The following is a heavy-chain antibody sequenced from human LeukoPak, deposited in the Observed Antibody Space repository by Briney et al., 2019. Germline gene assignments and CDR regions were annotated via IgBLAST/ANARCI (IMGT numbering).Heavy chain of an antibody. Sequence: SETLSLTCTVSGDSISTSNSYWGWIRQPPGKGLEWIGSIYYSGNTYYNASLKSRVTISVDTSKNQFSLKLSSVTAADTAVYYCARVSSSWDPPTAYFDYWGQGTLVTVSS. J-gene: IGHJ4*02. D-gene: IGHD6-13*01. CDR3: ARVSSSWDPPTAYFDY. CDR1: GDSISTSNSY. CDR2: IYYSGNT. V-gene: IGHV4-39*07.